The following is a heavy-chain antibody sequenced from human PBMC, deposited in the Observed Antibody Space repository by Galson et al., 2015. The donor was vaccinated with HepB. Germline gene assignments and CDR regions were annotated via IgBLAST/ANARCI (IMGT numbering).Heavy chain of an antibody. Sequence: ETLSLTCTVSGGSISSSSYYWGWIRQPPGKGLEWIGSLYYSGSTYYNPSLKSRVTISIDTSKNQFSLKLSSVTAADTAVFYCARPGYYYNTGYFDYWGQGTPVTVSS. CDR1: GGSISSSSYY. J-gene: IGHJ4*02. CDR2: LYYSGST. D-gene: IGHD3-22*01. V-gene: IGHV4-39*01. CDR3: ARPGYYYNTGYFDY.